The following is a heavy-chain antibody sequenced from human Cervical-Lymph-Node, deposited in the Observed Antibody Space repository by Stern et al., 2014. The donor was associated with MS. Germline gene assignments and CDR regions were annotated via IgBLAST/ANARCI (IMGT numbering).Heavy chain of an antibody. D-gene: IGHD2-8*01. V-gene: IGHV1-46*01. CDR1: GYTFVAYY. CDR3: ARAQYQLYYYFDY. Sequence: QVQLVESGAEVKKPGASVKISCKASGYTFVAYYIHWVRQVPGQGLEWMGMINPGYGYTTYSQKFQGRVTVTRDTPTNTVYLELSTLKSEDTAVYYCARAQYQLYYYFDYWGQGSQVTVST. CDR2: INPGYGYT. J-gene: IGHJ4*02.